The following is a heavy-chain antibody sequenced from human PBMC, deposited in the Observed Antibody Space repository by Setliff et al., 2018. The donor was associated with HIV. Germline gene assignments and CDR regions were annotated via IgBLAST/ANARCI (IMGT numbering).Heavy chain of an antibody. CDR1: GFTFSSYW. J-gene: IGHJ3*02. Sequence: SGGSLRLSCAASGFTFSSYWMSWVRQAPGKGLEWVANIKQDGSEKYYVDSVKGRFTISRDNAKNSLYLQMNSLRAEDTAVYYCARDYCSGGSCVDAFDIWGQGTMVTVSS. V-gene: IGHV3-7*01. CDR3: ARDYCSGGSCVDAFDI. CDR2: IKQDGSEK. D-gene: IGHD2-15*01.